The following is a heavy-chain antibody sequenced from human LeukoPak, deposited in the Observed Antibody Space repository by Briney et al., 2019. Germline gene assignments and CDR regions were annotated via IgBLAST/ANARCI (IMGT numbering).Heavy chain of an antibody. CDR2: MNPNSGGT. J-gene: IGHJ4*02. CDR3: ARDLSGTYQIDY. Sequence: ASVKVSCKASGYTFTDYYMHWVRQAPGQGLEWMGWMNPNSGGTNYPQKFQGRVTMTRDTSINTAYMELGRLRSDDTAVYYCARDLSGTYQIDYWGQGTLVTVSS. CDR1: GYTFTDYY. V-gene: IGHV1-2*02. D-gene: IGHD3-10*01.